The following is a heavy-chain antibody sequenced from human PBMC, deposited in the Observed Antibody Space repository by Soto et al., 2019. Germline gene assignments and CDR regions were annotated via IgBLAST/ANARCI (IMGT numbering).Heavy chain of an antibody. CDR1: GFTFGSYA. V-gene: IGHV3-23*01. CDR3: TKGAERTVQRFLDWVCGH. D-gene: IGHD3-9*01. J-gene: IGHJ4*02. Sequence: GGSLRLSCAASGFTFGSYAINWVRQAPGKGLEWVSAIGGGHGDTYYADSVKGLVTISVDKSISTAYLQWNSLQASDTATYYCTKGAERTVQRFLDWVCGHWGQGTPVTVSS. CDR2: IGGGHGDT.